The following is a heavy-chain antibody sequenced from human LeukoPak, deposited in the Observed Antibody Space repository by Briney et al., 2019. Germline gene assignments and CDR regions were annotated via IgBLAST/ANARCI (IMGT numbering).Heavy chain of an antibody. CDR2: ISSSSSYI. V-gene: IGHV3-21*01. D-gene: IGHD3-22*01. J-gene: IGHJ4*02. CDR1: GFTFSSYT. Sequence: GGSLRLSCAASGFTFSSYTMKWVRQTPGKGLEWVSSISSSSSYIYYADSVKGRFTISRDNAKNSLYLQMNSLRAEDTAVYYCARRVIVVGLDYWGQGTLVTVSS. CDR3: ARRVIVVGLDY.